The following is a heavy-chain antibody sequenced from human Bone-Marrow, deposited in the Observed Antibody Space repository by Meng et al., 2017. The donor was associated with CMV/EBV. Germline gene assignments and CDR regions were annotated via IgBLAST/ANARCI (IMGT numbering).Heavy chain of an antibody. Sequence: GSLRLSCAVYGGSFSGYYWSWIRQPPGKGLEWIGEINHSGSTNYNPSLKSRVTISVDTSKNQFSLKLSSVTAADTAVYYCARGSPSSSFYYWGQGTLVTVSS. D-gene: IGHD6-6*01. V-gene: IGHV4-34*01. CDR3: ARGSPSSSFYY. J-gene: IGHJ4*02. CDR1: GGSFSGYY. CDR2: INHSGST.